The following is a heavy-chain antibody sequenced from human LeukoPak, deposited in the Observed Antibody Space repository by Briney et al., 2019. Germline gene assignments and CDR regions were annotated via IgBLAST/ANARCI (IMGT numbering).Heavy chain of an antibody. V-gene: IGHV4-34*01. CDR1: GGSFSVYY. D-gene: IGHD3-10*01. CDR3: ARGGSLWFGELLG. J-gene: IGHJ4*02. Sequence: SDTLSLTCSVYGGSFSVYYWSWIRQPPGKGLEWIVEINHGGSTNYNPSLKSRVTISVDTSKNQFSLKLSSVTAADTAVYYCARGGSLWFGELLGWGQGTLVTVSS. CDR2: INHGGST.